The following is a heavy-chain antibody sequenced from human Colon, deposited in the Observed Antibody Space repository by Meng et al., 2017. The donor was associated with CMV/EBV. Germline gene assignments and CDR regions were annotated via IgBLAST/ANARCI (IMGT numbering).Heavy chain of an antibody. CDR3: TRGSTWGY. CDR1: GYRFTTYT. D-gene: IGHD7-27*01. CDR2: INPNTGNP. V-gene: IGHV7-4-1*02. Sequence: SVKVSCKASGYRFTTYTINWVRQAPGQGLEWMGWINPNTGNPTYAQGLTGRFAFSSDAAITTAYLHISSLEPEDTAVYYCTRGSTWGYWGQGTLVTVSS. J-gene: IGHJ4*02.